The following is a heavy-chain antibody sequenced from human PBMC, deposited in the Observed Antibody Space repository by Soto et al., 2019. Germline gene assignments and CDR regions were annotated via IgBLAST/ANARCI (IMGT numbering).Heavy chain of an antibody. CDR3: ARYSGYEGLRFDP. CDR2: IYYSGNT. V-gene: IGHV4-30-4*01. CDR1: GGSISSGDYY. J-gene: IGHJ5*02. Sequence: SETLSLTCTVSGGSISSGDYYWSWIRQPPGKGLEWIGYIYYSGNTYYNPSLKSRVTISVDTSKNQFSLKLSSVTAADTAVYYCARYSGYEGLRFDPWGQGTLVTVSS. D-gene: IGHD5-12*01.